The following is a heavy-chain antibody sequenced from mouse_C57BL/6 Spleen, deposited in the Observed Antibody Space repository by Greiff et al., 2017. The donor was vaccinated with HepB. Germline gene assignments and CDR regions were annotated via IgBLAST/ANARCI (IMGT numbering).Heavy chain of an antibody. CDR2: IDPSDSYT. CDR3: ARNDYHFFAY. J-gene: IGHJ3*01. Sequence: VKLQQPGAELVMPGASVKLSCKASGYTFTSYWMHWVKQRPGQGLEWIGEIDPSDSYTNYNQKFKGKSTLTVDKSSSTAYMQLSSLTSEDSAVYYCARNDYHFFAYWGQGTLVTVSA. D-gene: IGHD2-4*01. CDR1: GYTFTSYW. V-gene: IGHV1-69*01.